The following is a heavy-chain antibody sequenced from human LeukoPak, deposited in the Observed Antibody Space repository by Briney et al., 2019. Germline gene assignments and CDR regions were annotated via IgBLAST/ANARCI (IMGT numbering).Heavy chain of an antibody. CDR1: GFTFSSHW. J-gene: IGHJ4*02. CDR3: ARLGISVAGTGDY. D-gene: IGHD6-19*01. V-gene: IGHV3-7*04. Sequence: PGGSLRLSCAVSGFTFSSHWMSWVRQAPGKGLEWVANIKQDGSQKYYVDSVKGRFTISRDNAENSLYLQLDSLRAEDTAVYYCARLGISVAGTGDYWGQGTLVTVSS. CDR2: IKQDGSQK.